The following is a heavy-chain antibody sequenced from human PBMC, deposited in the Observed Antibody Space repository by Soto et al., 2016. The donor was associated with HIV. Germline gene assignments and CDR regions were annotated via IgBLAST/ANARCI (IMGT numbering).Heavy chain of an antibody. Sequence: EVQLVESGGGLVQPEGSLKLSCEASGFTFGSYDMHWVRQAPGMGLEYVSTISSNGINTYYANSVKGRFTISRDNSKNTLYLQMDSLRAEDMAVYYCARTFIRAYYMDVWGKGTTVTVSS. J-gene: IGHJ6*03. CDR1: GFTFGSYD. CDR2: ISSNGINT. D-gene: IGHD3-10*01. V-gene: IGHV3-64*01. CDR3: ARTFIRAYYMDV.